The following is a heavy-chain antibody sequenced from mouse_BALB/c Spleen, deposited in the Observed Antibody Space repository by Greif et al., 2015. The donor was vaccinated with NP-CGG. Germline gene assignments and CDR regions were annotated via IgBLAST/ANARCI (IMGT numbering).Heavy chain of an antibody. CDR1: GYTFTDYA. J-gene: IGHJ2*01. Sequence: VQLQQSGAELVRPGVSVKISCKGSGYTFTDYAMHWVKQSHAKSLEWIGVISTYYGDASYNQKFKGKATMTVDKSSSTAYMELARLTSEDSAIYYCARGDGYSHFDYWGQGTTLTVSS. V-gene: IGHV1S137*01. CDR2: ISTYYGDA. CDR3: ARGDGYSHFDY. D-gene: IGHD2-3*01.